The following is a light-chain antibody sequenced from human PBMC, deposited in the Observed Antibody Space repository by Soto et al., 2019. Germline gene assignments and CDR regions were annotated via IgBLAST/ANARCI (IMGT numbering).Light chain of an antibody. V-gene: IGLV2-23*01. CDR2: EGN. J-gene: IGLJ3*02. Sequence: QSALTQPASVSGSPGQSITISCTGASSDVGSYNLVSWYQQHPGKAPKLIIYEGNKRPSGISNRFSGSKSGNTASLTISGLQAEDEADYYCCSYAGSSTLNWVFGGGTKLTVL. CDR1: SSDVGSYNL. CDR3: CSYAGSSTLNWV.